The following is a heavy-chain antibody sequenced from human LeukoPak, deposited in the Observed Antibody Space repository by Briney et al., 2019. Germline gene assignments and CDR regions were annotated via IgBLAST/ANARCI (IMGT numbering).Heavy chain of an antibody. V-gene: IGHV3-43*01. Sequence: GGSLRLSCAASGFTFDDYTMHWVRQTPGKGLEWVSGISWDGDTTYYADSVKGRFTISRDNSKNTLYLQMNSLRAEDTAVYYCAKGDDCTNGVCFDDAFDIWGQGTMVTVSS. CDR2: ISWDGDTT. CDR3: AKGDDCTNGVCFDDAFDI. D-gene: IGHD2-8*01. J-gene: IGHJ3*02. CDR1: GFTFDDYT.